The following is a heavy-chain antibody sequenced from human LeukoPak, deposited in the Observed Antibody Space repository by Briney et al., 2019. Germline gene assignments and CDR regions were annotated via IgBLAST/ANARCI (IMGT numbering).Heavy chain of an antibody. CDR3: ARDPGTAMVWNRQREGDNWFDP. Sequence: SVKVSCKASGGTFSSYAISWVRQAPGHGLEWMGGIIPIFGTANYAQKFQGRVTITADESTSTAYMELSSLRSEDTAVYYCARDPGTAMVWNRQREGDNWFDPWGQGTLVTVSS. V-gene: IGHV1-69*13. D-gene: IGHD5-18*01. CDR2: IIPIFGTA. J-gene: IGHJ5*02. CDR1: GGTFSSYA.